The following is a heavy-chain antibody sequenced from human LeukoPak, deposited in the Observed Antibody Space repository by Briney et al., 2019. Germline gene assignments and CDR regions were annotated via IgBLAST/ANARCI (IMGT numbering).Heavy chain of an antibody. J-gene: IGHJ5*02. Sequence: SETLSLTCSVSGGSISLSYYYWGWIRQPPGKALEWIGSVYYSGTTSYNPSLKSRVTISVDMSKNQIYLTLTSLTAADTAVYFCASAVYFGDLTVFDTWGQGTLVTVSS. D-gene: IGHD3-10*01. CDR2: VYYSGTT. V-gene: IGHV4-39*07. CDR3: ASAVYFGDLTVFDT. CDR1: GGSISLSYYY.